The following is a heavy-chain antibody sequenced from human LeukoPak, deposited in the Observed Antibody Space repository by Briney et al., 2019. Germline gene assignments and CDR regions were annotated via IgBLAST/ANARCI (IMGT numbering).Heavy chain of an antibody. CDR3: ARSQVGATFIDY. D-gene: IGHD1-26*01. CDR1: GASISSYY. Sequence: SETLSLTCTVSGASISSYYWSWIRQPPGKGLEWIGYIYYSGSTKYNPSLKSRVTISVDTSKKQFYLKLSSVTAADTAVYYCARSQVGATFIDYWGQGTLVTVSS. J-gene: IGHJ4*02. V-gene: IGHV4-59*08. CDR2: IYYSGST.